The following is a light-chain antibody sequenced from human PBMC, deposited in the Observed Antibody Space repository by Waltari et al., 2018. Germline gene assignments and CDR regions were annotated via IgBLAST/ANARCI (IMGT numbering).Light chain of an antibody. CDR3: MQVLHAPFT. CDR2: LGS. Sequence: DVVMTQSPLSLPVTPGEPASISCRSSRSLLWNDGYSYLDWYLQKPGQVPQVLIYLGSNRASGVPDRFSGSGSGTDFTLKISRVEAEDVGVYYCMQVLHAPFTFGGGTKVEIK. CDR1: RSLLWNDGYSY. J-gene: IGKJ4*01. V-gene: IGKV2-28*01.